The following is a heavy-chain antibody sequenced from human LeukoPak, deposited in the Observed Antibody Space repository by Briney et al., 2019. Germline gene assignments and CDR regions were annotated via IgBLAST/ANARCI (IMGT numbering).Heavy chain of an antibody. CDR3: ARGLASGYPPIPFDY. D-gene: IGHD3-3*01. V-gene: IGHV3-48*01. CDR2: ISSRSATI. CDR1: GFTFSSYS. Sequence: GGSLRLSCAASGFTFSSYSMNWVRQAPGKGLEWVSYISSRSATIYYADSVKGRFTISRDNAKNSLYLQMNSLRAEDTAIYYCARGLASGYPPIPFDYWGQGTQVTVSS. J-gene: IGHJ4*02.